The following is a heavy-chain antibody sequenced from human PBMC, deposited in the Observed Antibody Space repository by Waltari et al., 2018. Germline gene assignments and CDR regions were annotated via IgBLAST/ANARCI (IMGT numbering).Heavy chain of an antibody. CDR2: IIPIFGTA. V-gene: IGHV1-69*05. CDR1: GGTFSSYA. Sequence: QVQLVQSGAEVKKPGSSVKVSCKASGGTFSSYAISWVRQAPGQGLEWMGGIIPIFGTANYAQKFQGRVTITTDESTSTAYMELSSLRSEDTAVYYCARNEIRESHYYDSSGYLSPPNYWGQGTLVTVSS. CDR3: ARNEIRESHYYDSSGYLSPPNY. D-gene: IGHD3-22*01. J-gene: IGHJ4*02.